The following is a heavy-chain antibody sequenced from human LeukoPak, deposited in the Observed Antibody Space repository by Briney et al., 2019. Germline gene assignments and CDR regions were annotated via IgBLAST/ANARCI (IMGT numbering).Heavy chain of an antibody. Sequence: GSVKDSCQGSGYTLTSYSMHRVRQAPGKRVEGMGLINAGNAYTKYSQKFQGRVTIIRDTSASTAYMELSSLRSEDTAVYYCARGRMVRGVIITYNWFDPWGQGTLVTVSS. CDR2: INAGNAYT. V-gene: IGHV1-3*01. CDR1: GYTLTSYS. D-gene: IGHD3-10*01. J-gene: IGHJ5*02. CDR3: ARGRMVRGVIITYNWFDP.